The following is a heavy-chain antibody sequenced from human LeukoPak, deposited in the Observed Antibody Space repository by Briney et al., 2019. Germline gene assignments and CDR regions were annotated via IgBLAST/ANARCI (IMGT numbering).Heavy chain of an antibody. J-gene: IGHJ4*02. V-gene: IGHV3-30*03. D-gene: IGHD2-2*01. CDR3: ARGLEGVPAASFDY. CDR2: ITYDGRNG. Sequence: GGSLRLSCAASGFIFSSYGMHWVRQAPGKGLEWVAVITYDGRNGYYGDSVKGRFTISRDNSKNTLYLQMSSLRPEDTAVYYCARGLEGVPAASFDYWGQGTLATVSS. CDR1: GFIFSSYG.